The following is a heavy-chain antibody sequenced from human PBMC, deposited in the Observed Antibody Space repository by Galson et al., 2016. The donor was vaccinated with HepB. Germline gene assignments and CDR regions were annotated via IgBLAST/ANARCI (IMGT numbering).Heavy chain of an antibody. CDR1: EFAFSSYA. D-gene: IGHD3-22*01. J-gene: IGHJ5*02. CDR2: ITTGGDST. CDR3: ATLLPRHYVSSGRGDLDL. Sequence: SLRLSCAAVEFAFSSYAMTWVRQAPGKGLEWASTITTGGDSTYHADSVRGRFTISRENSRNTLYLQMISLRAEDTAVYFCATLLPRHYVSSGRGDLDLWGQGTLVTVSS. V-gene: IGHV3-23*01.